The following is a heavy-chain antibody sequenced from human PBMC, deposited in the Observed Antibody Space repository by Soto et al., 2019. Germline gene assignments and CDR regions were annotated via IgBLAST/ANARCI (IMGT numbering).Heavy chain of an antibody. J-gene: IGHJ6*02. CDR2: TSRSSSYI. V-gene: IGHV3-21*01. Sequence: GGSLRLSCAASGFTFSSYSMNWVRQAPGKGLEWFASTSRSSSYIYYADSVKGRFTISRDNSKNSLYLQMNSLRAEDTAVYYCARDKPGYNYYYYGMDVWGQGTTVTVSS. CDR1: GFTFSSYS. D-gene: IGHD1-1*01. CDR3: ARDKPGYNYYYYGMDV.